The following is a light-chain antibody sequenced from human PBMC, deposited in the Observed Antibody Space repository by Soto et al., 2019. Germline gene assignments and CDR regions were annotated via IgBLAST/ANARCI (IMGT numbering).Light chain of an antibody. CDR1: QGISSY. Sequence: DIQLTQSPSFLSASVGDRVTITCRASQGISSYLDWYQQKPGKAPKLLVYAATTLQSGVPSSFSGNGYGTEFTLTISSLQHEDFATYYCQQLSSYPLTFGGGTKVEIK. V-gene: IGKV1-9*01. CDR2: AAT. CDR3: QQLSSYPLT. J-gene: IGKJ4*01.